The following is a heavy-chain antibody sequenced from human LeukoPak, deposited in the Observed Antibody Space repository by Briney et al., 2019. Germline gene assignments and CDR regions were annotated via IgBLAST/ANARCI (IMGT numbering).Heavy chain of an antibody. J-gene: IGHJ4*02. CDR3: AKDIRAVAGPLDY. Sequence: GGSLRLSCRASGFTFSNYAMSWVRQAPGKGLEWVSAISGSGGSTYYADSVKGRFTISRDNSKNTLYLQMNSLRAEDTAVYYCAKDIRAVAGPLDYWGQGTLVTVSS. CDR2: ISGSGGST. CDR1: GFTFSNYA. V-gene: IGHV3-23*01. D-gene: IGHD6-19*01.